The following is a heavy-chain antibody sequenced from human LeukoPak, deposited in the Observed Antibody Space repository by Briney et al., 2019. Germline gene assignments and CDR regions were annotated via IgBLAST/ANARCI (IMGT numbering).Heavy chain of an antibody. CDR2: ISVHNGNT. D-gene: IGHD3-9*01. J-gene: IGHJ4*02. CDR1: GYSFNSYG. Sequence: ASVKVSCKASGYSFNSYGISWVRQTPGQGLEWMGWISVHNGNTNYAQKFQGRVIMTTDTSTSTVYMELRSLRSDDTAAYYCARDYYDILTGYYNFDYWGQGTPVTVSS. V-gene: IGHV1-18*01. CDR3: ARDYYDILTGYYNFDY.